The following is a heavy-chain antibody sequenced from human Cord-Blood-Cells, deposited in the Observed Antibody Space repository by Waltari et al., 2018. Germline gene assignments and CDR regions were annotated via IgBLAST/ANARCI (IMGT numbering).Heavy chain of an antibody. D-gene: IGHD3-3*01. CDR2: IRGSGGST. CDR3: ASVPSLRFLEWLFDY. J-gene: IGHJ4*02. Sequence: EVQLLESGGGLVQPGGSLRLSCAASGFTFSSYAMSWVRQAPGKGREWVSAIRGSGGSTYYADSVKGRFTISRDNSKNTLYLQMNSLRAEDTAVYYCASVPSLRFLEWLFDYWGQGTLVTVSS. V-gene: IGHV3-23*01. CDR1: GFTFSSYA.